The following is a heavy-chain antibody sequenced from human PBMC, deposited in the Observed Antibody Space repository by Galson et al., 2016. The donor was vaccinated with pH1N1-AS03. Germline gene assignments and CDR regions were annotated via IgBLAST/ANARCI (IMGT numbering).Heavy chain of an antibody. V-gene: IGHV1-3*01. CDR1: GYTFTNYA. Sequence: SVKVSCKASGYTFTNYAVHWVRQAPGQRLEWMGWINADNTDTKYSQKFQDRVTITRDTFATTAYMELSSLRSEDTAVYYCSGTNYYHSRGDYWGQGTLVTVSS. J-gene: IGHJ4*02. D-gene: IGHD3-22*01. CDR3: SGTNYYHSRGDY. CDR2: INADNTDT.